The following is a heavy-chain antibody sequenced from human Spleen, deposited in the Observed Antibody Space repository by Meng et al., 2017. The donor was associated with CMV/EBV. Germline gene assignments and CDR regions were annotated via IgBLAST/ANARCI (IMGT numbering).Heavy chain of an antibody. J-gene: IGHJ6*02. CDR1: GYTFTGYY. Sequence: ASVKVSCKASGYTFTGYYMHWVRQAPGQGLECMGWINPNSGGTNYAQKFQGRVTITTDESTSTAYMELSSLRSEDTAVYYCAGGYSSSYYYYGMDVWGQGTTVTVSS. CDR2: INPNSGGT. D-gene: IGHD6-13*01. CDR3: AGGYSSSYYYYGMDV. V-gene: IGHV1-2*02.